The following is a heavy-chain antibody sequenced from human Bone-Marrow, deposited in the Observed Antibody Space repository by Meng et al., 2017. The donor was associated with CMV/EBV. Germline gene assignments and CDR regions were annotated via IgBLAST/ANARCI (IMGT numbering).Heavy chain of an antibody. Sequence: ASVKVSCKASGYTFTSYYMHWVRQAPGQGLEWMGWINPNSGGTNYAQKFQGRVTMTRDTSISTAYMELSRLRSDDTAVYYCARDVVVVPAANGDYYYYGMDVWGQGTTVTVSS. CDR1: GYTFTSYY. CDR3: ARDVVVVPAANGDYYYYGMDV. J-gene: IGHJ6*02. CDR2: INPNSGGT. D-gene: IGHD2-2*01. V-gene: IGHV1-2*02.